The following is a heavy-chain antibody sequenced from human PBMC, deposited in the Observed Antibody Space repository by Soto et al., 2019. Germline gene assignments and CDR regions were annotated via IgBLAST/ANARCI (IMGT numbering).Heavy chain of an antibody. CDR2: IIPILGIA. Sequence: QVQLVQSGAEVKKPGSSVKVSCKASGGTFSSYTISWVRQAPGQGLEWMGRIIPILGIANYAQKFQGRVTMTADKYTSTAYMELSSLRSEDTAVYYCAREGRFGELYWYFDLWGRGTLVTVSS. CDR3: AREGRFGELYWYFDL. J-gene: IGHJ2*01. V-gene: IGHV1-69*08. D-gene: IGHD3-10*01. CDR1: GGTFSSYT.